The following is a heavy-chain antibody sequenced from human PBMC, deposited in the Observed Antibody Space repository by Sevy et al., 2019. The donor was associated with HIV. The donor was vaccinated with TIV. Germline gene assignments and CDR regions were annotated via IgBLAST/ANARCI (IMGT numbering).Heavy chain of an antibody. CDR1: GYTFTGYY. D-gene: IGHD3-3*01. Sequence: ASVKVSCKASGYTFTGYYMHWVRQAPGQGLEWMGWINPNSGGTNYAQKFQGRVTMTRDTSISTAYMELSRLRSDDTAVSYCARGVLGDFWSPYYYGMDVWGQGTTVTVSS. CDR2: INPNSGGT. CDR3: ARGVLGDFWSPYYYGMDV. V-gene: IGHV1-2*02. J-gene: IGHJ6*02.